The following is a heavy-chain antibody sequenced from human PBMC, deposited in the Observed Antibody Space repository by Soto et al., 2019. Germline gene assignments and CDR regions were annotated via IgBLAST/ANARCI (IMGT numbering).Heavy chain of an antibody. CDR2: IKQDGSEK. CDR1: GFTFSSYW. V-gene: IGHV3-7*03. Sequence: GGSLRLSCAASGFTFSSYWMSWGRQAPGKGLEWVANIKQDGSEKYYVDSVKGRFTISRDNAKNSLYLQMNSLRAEDTAVYYCASHLDIVVVPAGDAFDIWGQGTMVTVSS. D-gene: IGHD2-2*01. J-gene: IGHJ3*02. CDR3: ASHLDIVVVPAGDAFDI.